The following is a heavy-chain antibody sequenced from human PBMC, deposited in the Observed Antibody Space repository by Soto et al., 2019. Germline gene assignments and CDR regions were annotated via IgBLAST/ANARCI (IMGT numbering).Heavy chain of an antibody. V-gene: IGHV4-61*08. D-gene: IGHD3-3*01. CDR3: AREFNYDYWNGSSSQGYFDN. Sequence: PSETLSLTCTVSRGSVSGRAYYWSWIRQSPGKGLEWIGYIFHSGGTKYNPSLKGRATISLDTSTNQFSLKLTSVTAADTAVYYCAREFNYDYWNGSSSQGYFDNWGQGTQVTVSS. CDR1: RGSVSGRAYY. CDR2: IFHSGGT. J-gene: IGHJ4*02.